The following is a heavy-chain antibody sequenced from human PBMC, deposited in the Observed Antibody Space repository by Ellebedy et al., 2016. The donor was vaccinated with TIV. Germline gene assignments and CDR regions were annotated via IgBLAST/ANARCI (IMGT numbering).Heavy chain of an antibody. J-gene: IGHJ6*02. CDR3: ATDKTLRSDILTGYSYGMDV. CDR2: IYYRGST. CDR1: GGSVSSDIYL. V-gene: IGHV4-61*01. D-gene: IGHD3-9*01. Sequence: SETLSLTCSVSGGSVSSDIYLWSWIRQPPGKGLEWIGHIYYRGSTNYNPSLKSRVTISVDTSKNQFSLKLSSVTAADTAVYYCATDKTLRSDILTGYSYGMDVWGQGTTVAVSS.